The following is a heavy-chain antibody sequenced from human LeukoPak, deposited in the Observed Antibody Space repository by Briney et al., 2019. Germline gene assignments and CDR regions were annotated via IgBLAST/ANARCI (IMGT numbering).Heavy chain of an antibody. CDR1: GFTFSNAW. Sequence: GGSLRLSCAASGFTFSNAWMSWVRQAPGKGLEWVGRIKSKTDGGTTDYAAPVKGRFTISRDNAKNSLYLQMNSLRAEDTAVYYCARDGPGGMDVWGQGTTVTVSS. V-gene: IGHV3-15*01. D-gene: IGHD1-26*01. CDR3: ARDGPGGMDV. CDR2: IKSKTDGGTT. J-gene: IGHJ6*02.